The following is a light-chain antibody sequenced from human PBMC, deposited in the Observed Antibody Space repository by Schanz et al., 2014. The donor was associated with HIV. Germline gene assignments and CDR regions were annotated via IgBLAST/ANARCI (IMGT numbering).Light chain of an antibody. CDR3: QQYNSYPWT. CDR1: QSISNN. CDR2: GAF. V-gene: IGKV3-15*01. Sequence: EIVMTQSPATLYVSPGERATLSCRASQSISNNLAWYQHKPGQAPRLLIYGAFTRATGIPVRFSGSGSGTDFTLTISSLQPDDFATYYCQQYNSYPWTFGQGTKVEIK. J-gene: IGKJ1*01.